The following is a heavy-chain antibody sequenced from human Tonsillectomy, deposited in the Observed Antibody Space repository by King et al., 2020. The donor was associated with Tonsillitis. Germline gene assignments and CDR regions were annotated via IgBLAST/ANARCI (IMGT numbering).Heavy chain of an antibody. J-gene: IGHJ4*02. CDR2: ISFDGGNK. D-gene: IGHD6-19*01. CDR1: GFMFSSYG. Sequence: VQLVESGGGVVQPGRSLRLSCAASGFMFSSYGMHWVRQAPGKGLEWLAVISFDGGNKHYADSVKGRFNISRDNSKNTLYLQMNSLTADDSAVYYCARSIAVADPFDLWGQGTLVTVSS. CDR3: ARSIAVADPFDL. V-gene: IGHV3-30*03.